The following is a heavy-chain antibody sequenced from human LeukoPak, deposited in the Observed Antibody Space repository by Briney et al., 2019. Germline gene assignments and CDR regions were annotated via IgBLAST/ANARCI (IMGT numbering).Heavy chain of an antibody. CDR2: INAGIGDT. Sequence: ASVKVSCKASGYTLTSSVVHWGRQAPGHRLEWRGWINAGIGDTKFSQKFQGRVTITRDTSASTAYMELSSLRSEDTAVYYCARSLGSWLTVTTYDYYYYGMDVWGQGTTVTVSS. V-gene: IGHV1-3*01. CDR1: GYTLTSSV. CDR3: ARSLGSWLTVTTYDYYYYGMDV. J-gene: IGHJ6*02. D-gene: IGHD4-17*01.